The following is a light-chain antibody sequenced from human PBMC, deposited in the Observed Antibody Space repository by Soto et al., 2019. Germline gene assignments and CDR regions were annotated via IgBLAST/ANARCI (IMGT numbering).Light chain of an antibody. V-gene: IGKV1-5*03. CDR1: QSISSW. J-gene: IGKJ1*01. Sequence: DIQMTQSPSTLSAFVGDRVTITCRASQSISSWLAWYQQKPGKAPKLMIYKASSLESGVPSRFSGGGSGTEFTLTISSLQHDDFATYYCQQYNSYSWTFGQGTKVEIK. CDR2: KAS. CDR3: QQYNSYSWT.